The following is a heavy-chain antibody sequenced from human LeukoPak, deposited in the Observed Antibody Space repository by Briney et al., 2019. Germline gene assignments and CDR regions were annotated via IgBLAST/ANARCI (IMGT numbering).Heavy chain of an antibody. CDR1: GFSFSDFA. CDR2: MSGRGDST. CDR3: ANPDSSGFYFSMRFDF. J-gene: IGHJ4*02. V-gene: IGHV3-23*01. Sequence: GGSLRLSCKASGFSFSDFAMTWVRQAPGKGLEWVSPMSGRGDSTYYADSVKGRFTVSRDNSDNTLYLHMNSLRAEDTAVYFCANPDSSGFYFSMRFDFWGQGTLVTVSS. D-gene: IGHD3-22*01.